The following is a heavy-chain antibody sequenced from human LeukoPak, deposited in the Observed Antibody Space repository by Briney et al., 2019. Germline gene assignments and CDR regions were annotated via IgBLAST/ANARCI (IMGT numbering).Heavy chain of an antibody. CDR1: GGSISSYD. CDR2: IYTSGST. J-gene: IGHJ3*02. D-gene: IGHD2-2*02. Sequence: SETLSLTCTGSGGSISSYDWSWIRQPAGKGLEWIGRIYTSGSTNYNPSIKSRVTISVDTSKNQFFLKVRWVTAADTAVYYCARGLYCSSISCYRGDDAFDIWGQGTMVTVSS. V-gene: IGHV4-4*07. CDR3: ARGLYCSSISCYRGDDAFDI.